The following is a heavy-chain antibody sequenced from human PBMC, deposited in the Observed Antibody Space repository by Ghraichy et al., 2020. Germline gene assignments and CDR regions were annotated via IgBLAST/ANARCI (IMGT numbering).Heavy chain of an antibody. D-gene: IGHD3-10*01. CDR1: GFTFSSFV. CDR3: AKKMSSGSYPH. Sequence: GGSLRLSCVGSGFTFSSFVMSWVRQTPGKRLVWVSAISVSGIDTFYADSVKGRFTISRDNSRNTVYLEMNSLRVEDTAIYYCAKKMSSGSYPHWGQGTLVTVSS. CDR2: ISVSGIDT. V-gene: IGHV3-23*01. J-gene: IGHJ4*02.